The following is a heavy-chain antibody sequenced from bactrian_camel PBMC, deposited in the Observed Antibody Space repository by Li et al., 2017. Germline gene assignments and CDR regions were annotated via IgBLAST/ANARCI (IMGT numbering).Heavy chain of an antibody. D-gene: IGHD2*01. CDR2: ISENSITT. Sequence: HVQLVESGGGLVQPGGSLRLSCAASGFTLSSYRTYWVRQAPGKGLEWVSRISENSITTYYADSVKGRFTISRDNAKNTLYLQMNSLKSEDTALYYCVIQGRSSMSFLYWGQGTQVTVS. CDR3: VIQGRSSMSFLY. J-gene: IGHJ4*01. CDR1: GFTLSSYR. V-gene: IGHV3S1*01.